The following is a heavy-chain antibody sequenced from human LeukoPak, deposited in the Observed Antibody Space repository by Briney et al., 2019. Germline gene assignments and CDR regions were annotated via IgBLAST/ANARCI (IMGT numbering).Heavy chain of an antibody. CDR3: ARRRIYDSSGYYYLNNYYFDY. J-gene: IGHJ4*02. V-gene: IGHV4-34*01. CDR1: GGSFSGYY. Sequence: PSETLSLTCAVYGGSFSGYYWSSIRQPPGKGLEWIGEINHSGSTNYNPSLKSRVTISVDTSKNQFSLKLSSVTAADTAVYYCARRRIYDSSGYYYLNNYYFDYWGQGTLVTVSS. D-gene: IGHD3-22*01. CDR2: INHSGST.